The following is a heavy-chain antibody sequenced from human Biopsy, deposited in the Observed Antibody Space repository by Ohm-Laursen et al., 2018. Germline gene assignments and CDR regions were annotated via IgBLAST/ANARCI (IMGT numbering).Heavy chain of an antibody. CDR2: IYYSGST. CDR1: GGSISSDY. Sequence: GTLSLTCTVSGGSISSDYWSWIRQTPGKGLEWIGYIYYSGSTNYNPSLKSRVTISVDTSKNQFSLRLNSVTAADTAVYYWARATNSTGWPYYYFDGMDVWGQGTTVTVSS. D-gene: IGHD2/OR15-2a*01. J-gene: IGHJ6*02. CDR3: ARATNSTGWPYYYFDGMDV. V-gene: IGHV4-59*01.